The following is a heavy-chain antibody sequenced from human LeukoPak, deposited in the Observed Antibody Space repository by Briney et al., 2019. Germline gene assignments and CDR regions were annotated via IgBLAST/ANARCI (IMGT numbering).Heavy chain of an antibody. J-gene: IGHJ4*02. D-gene: IGHD2-2*02. CDR3: ARNLVVPAAIWGPLLAAAGPGDY. Sequence: GGSLRLSCAASGFTFSSYWMSWVRQAPGKGLEWVANIKQDGCEKYYVDSVKGRFTISRDNAKNSLYLQMNSLRAEDTAVYYCARNLVVPAAIWGPLLAAAGPGDYWGQGTLVTVSS. V-gene: IGHV3-7*01. CDR2: IKQDGCEK. CDR1: GFTFSSYW.